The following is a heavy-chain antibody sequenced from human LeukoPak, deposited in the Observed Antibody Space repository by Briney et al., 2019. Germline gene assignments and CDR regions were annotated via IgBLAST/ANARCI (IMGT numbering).Heavy chain of an antibody. CDR1: GDSISSGPYY. D-gene: IGHD3-9*01. J-gene: IGHJ3*02. Sequence: SETLSLTCTVSGDSISSGPYYWSWIRQPPGKGLEWIGYIYYSGSTYYNPSLKSRVTISVDTSKNQFSLKLSSVTAADTAVYYCARPILTGDDAFDIWGQGTMVTVSS. CDR2: IYYSGST. CDR3: ARPILTGDDAFDI. V-gene: IGHV4-30-4*08.